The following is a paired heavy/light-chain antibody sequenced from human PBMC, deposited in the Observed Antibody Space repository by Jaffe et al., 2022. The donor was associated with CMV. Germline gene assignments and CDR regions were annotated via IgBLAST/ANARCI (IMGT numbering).Light chain of an antibody. Sequence: QSVLTQPPSTSGTPGQRVTISCSGSSSNIGSILVSWYQQLPGTAPKLLIYSSNQRPSGVPDRFSGSRSGTSASLAISGLQSEDEADYFCAAWDDSLNHWVFGGGTKLTVL. V-gene: IGLV1-44*01. CDR2: SSN. CDR3: AAWDDSLNHWV. CDR1: SSNIGSIL. J-gene: IGLJ3*02.
Heavy chain of an antibody. CDR2: IYYSGNT. V-gene: IGHV4-39*01. Sequence: QVQLQESGPGLVKSSETLSLTCSVSDGSIGSSSFYWAWIRQSPGKGLEWIGNIYYSGNTYYNQSLKSRVTISVDTAKKHFSLKLTSVSAADTAVYYCARHKRWAQRDYFDSWGPGTLVTVSS. D-gene: IGHD4-17*01. J-gene: IGHJ4*02. CDR3: ARHKRWAQRDYFDS. CDR1: DGSIGSSSFY.